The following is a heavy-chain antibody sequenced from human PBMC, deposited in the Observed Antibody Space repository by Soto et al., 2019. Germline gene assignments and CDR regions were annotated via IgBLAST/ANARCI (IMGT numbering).Heavy chain of an antibody. V-gene: IGHV3-30*18. J-gene: IGHJ4*02. CDR3: AKDPRTPGYFDS. CDR1: GFTFSSYG. Sequence: GGSLRLSCAASGFTFSSYGMHWVRQAPGKGLEWVALISYDGSNEYYVDTVKGRFTISRDNSKNTLFLQMNSLRPEDTAVYYCAKDPRTPGYFDSWGQGTKVTVSS. CDR2: ISYDGSNE.